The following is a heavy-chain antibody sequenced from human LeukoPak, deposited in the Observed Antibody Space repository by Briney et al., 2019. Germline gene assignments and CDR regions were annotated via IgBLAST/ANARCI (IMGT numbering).Heavy chain of an antibody. Sequence: PGGSLGLSCAASGSSFTNAWMTWVRQAPGQGLEWVGRIKSKADGETTDYAAPVKGRFTMSRDDSIATLYLQMNSLKTEDTAVYYCTTDLGITMIRGVIVYWGQGTLVTVSS. J-gene: IGHJ4*02. CDR2: IKSKADGETT. CDR1: GSSFTNAW. D-gene: IGHD3-10*01. V-gene: IGHV3-15*01. CDR3: TTDLGITMIRGVIVY.